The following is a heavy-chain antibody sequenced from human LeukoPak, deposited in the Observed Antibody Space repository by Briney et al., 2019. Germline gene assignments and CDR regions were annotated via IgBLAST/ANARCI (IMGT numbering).Heavy chain of an antibody. CDR2: IKQDGSEK. J-gene: IGHJ4*02. D-gene: IGHD3-10*01. CDR3: ARSYGSGSPVGY. CDR1: GFTFSSYW. V-gene: IGHV3-7*01. Sequence: GGSLRLSCAASGFTFSSYWISWVRQAPGKGLEWVANIKQDGSEKYYVDSVKGRFTISRDNAKNSLYLQMNSLRAEDTAVYYCARSYGSGSPVGYWGQGTLVTVSS.